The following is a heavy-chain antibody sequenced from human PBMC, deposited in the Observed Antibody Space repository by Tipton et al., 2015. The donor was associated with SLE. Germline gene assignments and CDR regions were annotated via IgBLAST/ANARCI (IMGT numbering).Heavy chain of an antibody. CDR2: INHSGST. CDR3: ARVRSDAFDI. J-gene: IGHJ3*02. D-gene: IGHD4-17*01. Sequence: TLSLTCAVYAGSFGGYYWSWIRQSPGKGLEWIGEINHSGSTNYNPSLKSRVTISVDTSKNQFSLKLSSVTAADTAVYYCARVRSDAFDIWGQGTMVTVSS. V-gene: IGHV4-34*01. CDR1: AGSFGGYY.